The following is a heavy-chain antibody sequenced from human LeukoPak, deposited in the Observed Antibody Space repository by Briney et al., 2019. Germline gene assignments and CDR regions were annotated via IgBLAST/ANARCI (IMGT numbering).Heavy chain of an antibody. CDR3: AVFYYYDSSGSAD. V-gene: IGHV1-2*02. CDR2: INPNSGGT. CDR1: GYTFTGYY. J-gene: IGHJ4*02. Sequence: ASVKVSCTASGYTFTGYYMHWVRQAPGQGLEWMGWINPNSGGTNYAQKFQGRVTMTRDTSISTAYMELSRLRSDDTAVYYCAVFYYYDSSGSADWGQGTLVTVSS. D-gene: IGHD3-22*01.